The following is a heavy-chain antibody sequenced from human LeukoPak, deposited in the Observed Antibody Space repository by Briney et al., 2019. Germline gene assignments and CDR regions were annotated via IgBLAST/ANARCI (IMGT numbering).Heavy chain of an antibody. V-gene: IGHV4-59*01. D-gene: IGHD3-22*01. CDR2: IYYSGST. J-gene: IGHJ3*02. CDR3: ARTDGLLLNAFDI. CDR1: GGSISSYY. Sequence: PSETLSLTCTVSGGSISSYYWSWIRQPPGKGLEWIGYIYYSGSTNYNPPLKSRVTISVDTSKNQFSLKLSSVTAADTAVYYCARTDGLLLNAFDIWGQGTMVTVSS.